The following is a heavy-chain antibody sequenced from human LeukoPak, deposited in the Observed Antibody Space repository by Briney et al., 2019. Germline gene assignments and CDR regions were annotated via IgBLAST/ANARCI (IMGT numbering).Heavy chain of an antibody. J-gene: IGHJ6*02. D-gene: IGHD3-3*01. Sequence: GGSLRLSCAVSGFTFSSYSMNWVRQAPGKGLEWVSSISSSSSYIYYADSVKGRFTISRDNAKNSLYLQMNSLRAEDTAVYYCARDNKLRFLEWLLYHRYYGMDVWGQGTTVTVSS. V-gene: IGHV3-21*01. CDR1: GFTFSSYS. CDR3: ARDNKLRFLEWLLYHRYYGMDV. CDR2: ISSSSSYI.